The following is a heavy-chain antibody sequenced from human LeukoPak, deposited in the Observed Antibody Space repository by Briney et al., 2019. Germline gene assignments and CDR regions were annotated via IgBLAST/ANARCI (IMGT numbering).Heavy chain of an antibody. CDR2: MNPNSGNT. D-gene: IGHD6-13*01. V-gene: IGHV1-8*01. CDR3: ASSHGSSSWYGGYYYGMDV. Sequence: ASVKVSCKASGFTFTSHDYNWVRQATGQGLEWMGWMNPNSGNTGYAQKFQGRVTMTRDTSITTVYMELSSLTSEDTAVYYCASSHGSSSWYGGYYYGMDVWGQGTTVTVSS. J-gene: IGHJ6*02. CDR1: GFTFTSHD.